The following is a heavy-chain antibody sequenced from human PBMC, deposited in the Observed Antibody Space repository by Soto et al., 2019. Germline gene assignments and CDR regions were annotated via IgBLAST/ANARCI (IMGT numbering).Heavy chain of an antibody. CDR1: GFTPSSSD. D-gene: IGHD2-15*01. Sequence: GGSLRRSCAASGFTPSSSDMSWVRQGPGKGLEWVSTIDGAGRITYYADSVKGRFTISRDNSKNTLYLQMESLGADDTAIYYCARAYTGRLPRRADYFYAFDVWGQRIMVPVS. V-gene: IGHV3-23*01. CDR2: IDGAGRIT. CDR3: ARAYTGRLPRRADYFYAFDV. J-gene: IGHJ6*02.